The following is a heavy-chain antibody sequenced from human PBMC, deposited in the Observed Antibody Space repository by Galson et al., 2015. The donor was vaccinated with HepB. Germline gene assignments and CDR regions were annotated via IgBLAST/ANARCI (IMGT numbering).Heavy chain of an antibody. CDR3: ARGTTNIDY. J-gene: IGHJ4*02. V-gene: IGHV3-23*01. D-gene: IGHD1-1*01. CDR1: GFTFSSLG. Sequence: SLRLSCAASGFTFSSLGMTWVRQAPGKGLECVSAIGVNPGNTDYADSVRGGFTISRDNSKNMLYLQMNNLRAEDTAVYYCARGTTNIDYWGQGTLVTVSS. CDR2: IGVNPGNT.